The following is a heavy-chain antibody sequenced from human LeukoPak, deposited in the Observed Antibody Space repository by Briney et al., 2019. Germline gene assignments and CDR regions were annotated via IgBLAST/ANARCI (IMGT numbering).Heavy chain of an antibody. V-gene: IGHV3-33*01. CDR2: IWYDGSNK. J-gene: IGHJ4*02. CDR3: ARAAYDSSGYLTL. CDR1: GFTFSSYG. Sequence: GGSLRLSCAASGFTFSSYGMHWVRQAPGKGLEWVAVIWYDGSNKYYADSVKGRFTISRDNSKNTLYLQMNSLRAEDTAVYYCARAAYDSSGYLTLWGQGTLVTVSS. D-gene: IGHD3-22*01.